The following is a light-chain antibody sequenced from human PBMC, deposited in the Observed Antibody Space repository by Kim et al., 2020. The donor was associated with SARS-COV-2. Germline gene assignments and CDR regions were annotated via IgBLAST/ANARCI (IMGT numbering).Light chain of an antibody. CDR3: NSRDSSGDEVL. Sequence: SSELTQDPTVSVALGQTVRSTCQGDSLRTYYASWYQKKPGQAPLLVIFGYNNRPSWNPDRFSGSGSGDTASLTINGAQAEDEADYYCNSRDSSGDEVLFG. CDR2: GYN. J-gene: IGLJ3*02. V-gene: IGLV3-19*01. CDR1: SLRTYY.